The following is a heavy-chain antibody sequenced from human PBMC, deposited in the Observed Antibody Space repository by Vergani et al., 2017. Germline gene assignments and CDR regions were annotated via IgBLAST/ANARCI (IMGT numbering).Heavy chain of an antibody. CDR1: GGSFSGYY. D-gene: IGHD5-24*01. CDR2: INHSGST. J-gene: IGHJ3*02. V-gene: IGHV4-34*01. Sequence: QVQLQQWGAGLLKPSETLPLTCAVYGGSFSGYYWSWIRQPPGKGLEWIGEINHSGSTNYNPSLKSRVTISVDTSKNQFSLKLSSVTAADTAVYYCASIGDGYNYDAFDIWGQGTMVTVSS. CDR3: ASIGDGYNYDAFDI.